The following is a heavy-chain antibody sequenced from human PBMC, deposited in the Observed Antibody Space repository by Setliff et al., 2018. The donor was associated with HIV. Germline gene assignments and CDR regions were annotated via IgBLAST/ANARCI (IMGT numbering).Heavy chain of an antibody. CDR3: ARHLYYGSGYYCYMDV. J-gene: IGHJ6*03. CDR1: GGSISSYY. Sequence: PSETLSLTCTVSGGSISSYYWSWIRQPAGKGLEWIGRIYTSGSTNYNTSLKSRVTMSVDTSKNQFSLKLSSVTAADTAVYYCARHLYYGSGYYCYMDVWGKGTTVTVSS. D-gene: IGHD3-10*01. CDR2: IYTSGST. V-gene: IGHV4-4*07.